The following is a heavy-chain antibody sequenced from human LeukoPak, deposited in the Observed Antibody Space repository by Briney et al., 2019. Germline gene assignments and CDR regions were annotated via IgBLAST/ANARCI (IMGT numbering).Heavy chain of an antibody. CDR3: ASSAGSSWYDNWFDP. Sequence: SQTLSLTCTVSGGSISSGDYYWSWIRQPPGKGLEWIGYIYYTGSTYYNPSLKSRVTISVDTSKNQFSLKLSSVTAADTAVYYCASSAGSSWYDNWFDPWGQGTLVTVSS. D-gene: IGHD6-13*01. CDR2: IYYTGST. V-gene: IGHV4-30-4*01. CDR1: GGSISSGDYY. J-gene: IGHJ5*02.